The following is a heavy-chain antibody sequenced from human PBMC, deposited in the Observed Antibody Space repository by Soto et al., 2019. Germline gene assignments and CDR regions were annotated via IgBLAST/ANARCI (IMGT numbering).Heavy chain of an antibody. D-gene: IGHD2-2*02. V-gene: IGHV1-2*02. CDR1: GYTFTGYY. J-gene: IGHJ5*02. CDR3: ARGYCSSTSCYIRGYWFDP. Sequence: VASVKVSCKASGYTFTGYYMHWVRQAPGQGLEWMRWINPNSGGTNYAQKFQGRVTMTRDTSISTAYMELSRLRSDDTAVYYCARGYCSSTSCYIRGYWFDPWGQGTLVTVSS. CDR2: INPNSGGT.